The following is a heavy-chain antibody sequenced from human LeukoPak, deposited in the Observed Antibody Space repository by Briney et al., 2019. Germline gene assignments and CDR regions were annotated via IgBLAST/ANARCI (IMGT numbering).Heavy chain of an antibody. D-gene: IGHD6-13*01. V-gene: IGHV4-34*01. CDR1: GGSFSGYY. CDR2: INHSGST. Sequence: SETLSLTCAVYGGSFSGYYWSWLRQPPGKGVEWVGEINHSGSTNYNPSLKRRVTISVDTSKNQFSLKLSSVTAADTAVYYCARAQQLVRYYYGMDVWGKGTTVTVSS. J-gene: IGHJ6*04. CDR3: ARAQQLVRYYYGMDV.